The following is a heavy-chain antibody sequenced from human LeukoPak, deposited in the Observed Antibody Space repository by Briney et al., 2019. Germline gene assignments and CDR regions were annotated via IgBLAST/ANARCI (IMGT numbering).Heavy chain of an antibody. CDR2: IYYSGST. Sequence: SETLSLTCTVSGGSISSYYWSWIRQPPGKGLEWIGYIYYSGSTNYNPSLKSRVTISVDTSKNQFSLKLSSVTAADTAVYYCARGSTKQLVLYYWGQGTLVTVSS. CDR1: GGSISSYY. J-gene: IGHJ4*02. V-gene: IGHV4-59*01. CDR3: ARGSTKQLVLYY. D-gene: IGHD6-13*01.